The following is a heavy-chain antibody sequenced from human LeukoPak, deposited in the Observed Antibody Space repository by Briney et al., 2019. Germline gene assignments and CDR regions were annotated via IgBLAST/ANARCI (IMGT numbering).Heavy chain of an antibody. Sequence: EPGGSLRLSCAASGFTFSNYSMNWVRQAPGKGLEWVSYISSSSNTVYYVDSVKGRFTISRDNAKNSLYLQMNGLRAADTAVYYCARVGAMRWDYWGQGTLVTVSS. V-gene: IGHV3-48*01. CDR1: GFTFSNYS. CDR3: ARVGAMRWDY. CDR2: ISSSSNTV. D-gene: IGHD1-26*01. J-gene: IGHJ4*02.